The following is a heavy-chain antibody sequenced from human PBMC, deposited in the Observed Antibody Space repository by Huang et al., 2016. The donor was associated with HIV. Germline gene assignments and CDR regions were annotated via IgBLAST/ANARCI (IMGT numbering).Heavy chain of an antibody. V-gene: IGHV5-51*03. CDR3: ATTDASRAPSFDH. Sequence: EVQLEQSGAEVKKPGESLKISCKASGYIFSNYWIGWVRQMPGKGLGWMGFVYPSDSDTRYGPCFYGGVTVSVDKSSATAYRQWSTLRPSYTARYYCATTDASRAPSFDHWGRGTMLTVSS. D-gene: IGHD3-10*01. CDR2: VYPSDSDT. CDR1: GYIFSNYW. J-gene: IGHJ4*02.